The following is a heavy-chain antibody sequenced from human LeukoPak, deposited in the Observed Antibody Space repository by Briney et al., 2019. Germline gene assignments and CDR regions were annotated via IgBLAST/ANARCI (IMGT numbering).Heavy chain of an antibody. CDR3: ARWGFIAAAGTRWFDP. Sequence: GASVKFSCKTSGYTFTGYYIQWVRQAPGQGLEWIGWMNPNSGNTGYAQKFQGRVTITRNTSISTACMELSSLRSEDTAVYDCARWGFIAAAGTRWFDPWGQGTLVTVSS. D-gene: IGHD6-13*01. CDR1: GYTFTGYY. CDR2: MNPNSGNT. V-gene: IGHV1-8*03. J-gene: IGHJ5*02.